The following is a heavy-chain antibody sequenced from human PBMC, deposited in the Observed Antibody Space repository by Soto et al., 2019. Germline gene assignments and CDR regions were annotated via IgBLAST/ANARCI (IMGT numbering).Heavy chain of an antibody. CDR2: IVVGSGNT. D-gene: IGHD4-17*01. CDR3: AKPSGIPSTVTTYWYFDL. CDR1: GFTFTSSA. J-gene: IGHJ2*01. Sequence: SVKVSCEASGFTFTSSAVQCVRQARGQRLEWIGWIVVGSGNTNYAQKFQERVTITRDMSTSTAYMELNSLRAEDTAVYYCAKPSGIPSTVTTYWYFDLWGRGTLVTVSS. V-gene: IGHV1-58*01.